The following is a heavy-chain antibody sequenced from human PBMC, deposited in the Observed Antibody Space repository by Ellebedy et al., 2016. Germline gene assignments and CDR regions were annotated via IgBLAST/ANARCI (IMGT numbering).Heavy chain of an antibody. D-gene: IGHD6-19*01. CDR2: INPSDSNT. V-gene: IGHV5-10-1*01. J-gene: IGHJ4*02. CDR3: ARGSGWTDY. Sequence: GESLKISCKGSGYRFTNNWISWVRQMPGRGLEHMGRINPSDSNTYYSPSFQGHVTLSADKSISTAYLQWSSLKASDTAIYYCARGSGWTDYWGQGALVTVSS. CDR1: GYRFTNNW.